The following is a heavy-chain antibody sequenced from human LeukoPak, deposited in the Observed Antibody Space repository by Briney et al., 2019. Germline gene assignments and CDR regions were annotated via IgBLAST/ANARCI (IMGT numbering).Heavy chain of an antibody. CDR2: IYHSGST. CDR3: ARSFYGSGSYWFDY. D-gene: IGHD3-10*01. Sequence: SETLSLTCAVSGGSISSGGYSWSWIRQPPRKGLEWIGYIYHSGSTYYNPSLKSRVTISVDRSKNQFSLKLSSVTAADTAVYYCARSFYGSGSYWFDYWGQGTLVTVSS. J-gene: IGHJ4*02. V-gene: IGHV4-30-2*01. CDR1: GGSISSGGYS.